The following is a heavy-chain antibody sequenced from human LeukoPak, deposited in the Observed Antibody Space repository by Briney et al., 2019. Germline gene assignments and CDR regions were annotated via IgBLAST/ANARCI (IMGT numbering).Heavy chain of an antibody. CDR3: AKEVEPLWSGYTLFDP. CDR2: IGGSGRST. CDR1: TGAFRSYA. V-gene: IGHV3-23*01. D-gene: IGHD3-3*01. J-gene: IGHJ5*02. Sequence: GGSLRLSCTVSTGAFRSYAMSWVRQAPGKGLFWVSGIGGSGRSTFYADSVKGRFTISRDNSKNTMYLDMKSLGAGDTARYYCAKEVEPLWSGYTLFDPWGQGTLVTVSS.